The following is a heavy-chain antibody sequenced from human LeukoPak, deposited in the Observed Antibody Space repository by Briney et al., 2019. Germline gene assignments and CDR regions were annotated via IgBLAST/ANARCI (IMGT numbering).Heavy chain of an antibody. Sequence: GGSLRLSCVASGFTFSSYWMHWVRQASGKGLVWVSRIHSDGSSTNYADSVKGRHTISRDNAKNTLFLQMNSLRAEDTAVYYCASGDIGYDILTGYYVSWGQGTLVTVSS. V-gene: IGHV3-74*01. D-gene: IGHD3-9*01. CDR3: ASGDIGYDILTGYYVS. J-gene: IGHJ5*02. CDR1: GFTFSSYW. CDR2: IHSDGSST.